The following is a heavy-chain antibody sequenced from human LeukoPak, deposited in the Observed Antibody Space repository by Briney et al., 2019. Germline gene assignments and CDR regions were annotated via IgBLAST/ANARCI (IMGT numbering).Heavy chain of an antibody. CDR2: IKSKTDGGTT. V-gene: IGHV3-15*01. D-gene: IGHD5-18*01. J-gene: IGHJ4*02. Sequence: GGSLRLSCAASGFTFSNAWMSWVRQAPGKGLEWVGRIKSKTDGGTTDYAAPVKGRFTISRDDSKNTLYLQMNSLRAEDTAVYYCARDSSIMGYSYGYDWGQGTLVTVSS. CDR1: GFTFSNAW. CDR3: ARDSSIMGYSYGYD.